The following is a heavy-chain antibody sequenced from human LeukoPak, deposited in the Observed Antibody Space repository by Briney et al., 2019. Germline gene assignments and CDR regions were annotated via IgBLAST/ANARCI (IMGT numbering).Heavy chain of an antibody. CDR3: ARRATAAGNDYGMDV. Sequence: SETLSLTCTVSGGSISSYYWSWIRQPPGKGLEWIGSIYYSGSTYYNPSLKSRVTISVDTSKNQFSLKLSSVTAADTAVYYCARRATAAGNDYGMDVWGQGTTVTVSS. D-gene: IGHD6-13*01. V-gene: IGHV4-39*01. CDR2: IYYSGST. CDR1: GGSISSYY. J-gene: IGHJ6*02.